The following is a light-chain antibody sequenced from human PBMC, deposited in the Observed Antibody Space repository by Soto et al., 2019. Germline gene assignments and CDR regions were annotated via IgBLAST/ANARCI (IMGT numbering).Light chain of an antibody. J-gene: IGLJ2*01. CDR3: NSRTSSGSSV. CDR1: SSDVDDYNY. CDR2: EVS. V-gene: IGLV2-11*01. Sequence: QSALTQPRSVSGSPGQSVTISCTGTSSDVDDYNYVSWYQQHPGRAPKLMLYEVSKRPSGVSNRFSGSKSGNTASLTISGLQADDEAEYYCNSRTSSGSSVFGSGTKLTVL.